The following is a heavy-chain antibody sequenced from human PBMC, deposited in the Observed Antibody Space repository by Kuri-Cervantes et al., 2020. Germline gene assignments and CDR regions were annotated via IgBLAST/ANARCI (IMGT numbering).Heavy chain of an antibody. CDR2: INHSGST. D-gene: IGHD2-15*01. Sequence: SETLSLTCAVYGGSFSGYYWSWIRQPPGKGLEWIGEINHSGSTNYNPSLKSRVTISVDTSKNQFSLKLSSVTAADTAVYYCARVDCRGTSCSSWGNPFDLWGQGTLVTVSS. CDR3: ARVDCRGTSCSSWGNPFDL. V-gene: IGHV4-34*01. J-gene: IGHJ4*02. CDR1: GGSFSGYY.